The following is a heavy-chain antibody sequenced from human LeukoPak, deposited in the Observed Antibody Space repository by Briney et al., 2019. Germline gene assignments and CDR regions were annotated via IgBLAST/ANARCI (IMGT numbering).Heavy chain of an antibody. CDR1: GFTFSSYG. J-gene: IGHJ4*02. Sequence: GGSLRLSCAASGFTFSSYGMHWVRQAPGKGLEWVAVIWYDGSNKYYADSVKGRFTISRDNSKNTLYLQMNSLRAEDTAVYYCAGDRGYSGYQYYFDYWGQGTLVTVSS. V-gene: IGHV3-33*01. D-gene: IGHD5-12*01. CDR3: AGDRGYSGYQYYFDY. CDR2: IWYDGSNK.